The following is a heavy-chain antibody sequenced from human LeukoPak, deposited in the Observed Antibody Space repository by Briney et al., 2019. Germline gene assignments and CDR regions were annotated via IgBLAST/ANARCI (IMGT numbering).Heavy chain of an antibody. V-gene: IGHV4-38-2*02. Sequence: SETLSLTCTVSGYSISSGYYWGWIRQPPRKGLEWIGSIYHSGSTYYNPSLKSRVTISVDTSKNQFSLKLSSVTAADTAVYYCATAQRIAAADSHYWGQGTLVTVSS. CDR2: IYHSGST. CDR3: ATAQRIAAADSHY. J-gene: IGHJ4*02. D-gene: IGHD6-13*01. CDR1: GYSISSGYY.